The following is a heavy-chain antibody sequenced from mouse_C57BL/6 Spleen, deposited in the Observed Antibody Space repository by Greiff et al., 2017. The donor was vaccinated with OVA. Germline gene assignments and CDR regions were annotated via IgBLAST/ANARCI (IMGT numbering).Heavy chain of an antibody. J-gene: IGHJ1*03. Sequence: EVKLVESGGGLVKPGGSLKLSCAASGFTFSDYGMHWVRQAPEKGLEWVAYISSGSSTIYYADTVKGRATISRDNAKNTLFLQMTSLRSEDTAMYYCAREYCGGYFDVWGTGTTVTVSS. V-gene: IGHV5-17*01. CDR2: ISSGSSTI. CDR1: GFTFSDYG. D-gene: IGHD5-1*01. CDR3: AREYCGGYFDV.